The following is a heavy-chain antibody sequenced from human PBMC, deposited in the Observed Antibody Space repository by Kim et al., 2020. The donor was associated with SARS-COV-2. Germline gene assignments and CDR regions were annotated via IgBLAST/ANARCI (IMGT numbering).Heavy chain of an antibody. CDR3: ARRGGGKFDY. Sequence: STYYTPSLRSRVTISVDTSKNQFSLKLSSVTAADTAVYYCARRGGGKFDYWGQGTLVTVSS. D-gene: IGHD3-16*01. CDR2: ST. J-gene: IGHJ4*02. V-gene: IGHV4-39*01.